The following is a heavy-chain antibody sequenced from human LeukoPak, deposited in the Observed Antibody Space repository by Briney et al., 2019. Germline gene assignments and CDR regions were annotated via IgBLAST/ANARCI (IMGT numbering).Heavy chain of an antibody. Sequence: ASVKVSCKASGGTFSDYAFSWARQAPGQGLEWMGWMNPNSGNTGYAQKFQGRVTMTRNTSISTAYMELSSLRSEDTAVYYCARAVGRRDYTRGYWGQGTLVTVSS. D-gene: IGHD4-11*01. J-gene: IGHJ4*02. CDR1: GGTFSDYA. CDR2: MNPNSGNT. V-gene: IGHV1-8*02. CDR3: ARAVGRRDYTRGY.